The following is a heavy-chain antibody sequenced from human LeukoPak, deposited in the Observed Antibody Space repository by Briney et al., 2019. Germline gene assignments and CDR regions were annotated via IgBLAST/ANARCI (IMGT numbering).Heavy chain of an antibody. V-gene: IGHV3-43*02. D-gene: IGHD2-21*02. Sequence: GGSLRLSCAASGFTFHNYAIHWVRQAPGKGLEWVSLTSGDGITTYFADSVKGRFTISRDNTKNSLYLQMNSLRAEDTAVYYCARAQRGDYYFDYWGQGTLVTVSS. CDR2: TSGDGITT. J-gene: IGHJ4*02. CDR3: ARAQRGDYYFDY. CDR1: GFTFHNYA.